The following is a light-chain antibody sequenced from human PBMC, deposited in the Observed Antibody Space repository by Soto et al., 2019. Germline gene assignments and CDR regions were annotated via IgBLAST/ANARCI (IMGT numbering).Light chain of an antibody. CDR1: ETIVRSH. CDR3: QHYDTSRA. J-gene: IGKJ1*01. Sequence: EIVLTQSPGTLSLSPGDRATLSCRASETIVRSHFAWYQQKPGQPPRLLIYGGSTRASGIPDRVSGSGSGTEFTLTITGLEPEDFAVYYCQHYDTSRAFGQGTRVEIK. CDR2: GGS. V-gene: IGKV3-20*01.